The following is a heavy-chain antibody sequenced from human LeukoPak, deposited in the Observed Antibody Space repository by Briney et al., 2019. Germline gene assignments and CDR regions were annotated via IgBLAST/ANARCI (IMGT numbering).Heavy chain of an antibody. CDR2: INHSGST. Sequence: IPSETLSLTCAVYGGSFSGYYWSWIRQPPGKGLEWIGEINHSGSTNYNPSLKSRVTISVDTSKNQFSLKLSSVTAADTAVYYCARVPYRYYYDYWGQGTLVTVSS. V-gene: IGHV4-34*01. CDR1: GGSFSGYY. J-gene: IGHJ4*02. CDR3: ARVPYRYYYDY. D-gene: IGHD1-14*01.